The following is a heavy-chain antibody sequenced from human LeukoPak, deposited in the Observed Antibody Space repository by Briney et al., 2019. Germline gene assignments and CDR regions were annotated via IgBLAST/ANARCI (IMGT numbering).Heavy chain of an antibody. V-gene: IGHV3-48*04. D-gene: IGHD6-13*01. CDR2: ISISSSSV. J-gene: IGHJ3*02. CDR1: GFTFSSYS. Sequence: GGSLRLSCAASGFTFSSYSMNWVRQAPGKGLEWVSYISISSSSVYYADSVKGRFTISRDNAKNSLYLQMNGLRAEDTAIYYCARDNLAAAGDDNFDIWGQGTMVTVSS. CDR3: ARDNLAAAGDDNFDI.